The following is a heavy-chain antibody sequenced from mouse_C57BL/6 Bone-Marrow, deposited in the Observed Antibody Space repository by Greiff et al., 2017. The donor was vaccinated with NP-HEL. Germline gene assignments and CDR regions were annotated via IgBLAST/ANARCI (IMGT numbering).Heavy chain of an antibody. J-gene: IGHJ3*01. CDR1: GYTFTSYW. CDR2: IDPSDSYT. V-gene: IGHV1-69*01. CDR3: ARGFAWFAY. Sequence: VQLQQPGAELVMPGASVKLSCKASGYTFTSYWMHWVKQRPGQGLELIGEIDPSDSYTNYNQQFKGKSTLTFDKSSSTAYMQLSSLTSEDSAVYYCARGFAWFAYWGQGTLVTVSA.